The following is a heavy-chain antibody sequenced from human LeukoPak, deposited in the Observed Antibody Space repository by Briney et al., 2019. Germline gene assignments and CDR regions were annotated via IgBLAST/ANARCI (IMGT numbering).Heavy chain of an antibody. J-gene: IGHJ2*01. Sequence: SETLSLTCAVYGGSFSGYYWSWIRQPPGKGLEWIGEINHSGSTNYNPSLKSRVTISVDTSKNQFSLKLSSVTAADTAVYYCAKVAGSRYFDLWGRGTLVTVSS. CDR1: GGSFSGYY. V-gene: IGHV4-34*01. CDR2: INHSGST. CDR3: AKVAGSRYFDL. D-gene: IGHD6-19*01.